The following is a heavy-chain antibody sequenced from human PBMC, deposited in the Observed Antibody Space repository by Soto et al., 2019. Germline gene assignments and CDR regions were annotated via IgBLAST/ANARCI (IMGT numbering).Heavy chain of an antibody. Sequence: QVQLVQSGAEVKKPGASVKVSCKASGYTFTSYGISWVRQAPGQGLEWMGWISAYNGNTNYAQKLQGRVTMTTDTXTXXAYMGLRSLRSDDTAVYYCARVYRITMVRGELSEYWGQGTLVTVSS. CDR3: ARVYRITMVRGELSEY. CDR2: ISAYNGNT. D-gene: IGHD3-10*01. V-gene: IGHV1-18*01. J-gene: IGHJ4*02. CDR1: GYTFTSYG.